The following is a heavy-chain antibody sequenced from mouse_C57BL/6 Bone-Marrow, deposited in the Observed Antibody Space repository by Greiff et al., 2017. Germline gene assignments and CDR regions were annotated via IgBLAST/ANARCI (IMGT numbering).Heavy chain of an antibody. CDR1: GFSLSTSGMG. CDR2: TWWDDAK. CDR3: ARVHGGFDY. V-gene: IGHV8-8*01. Sequence: QVTLKESGPGILQPSQTLSLTCSFSGFSLSTSGMGVGWIRQPSGKGLEWLAHTWWDDAKYYNPALKSRLTISKDTSKDQVFLESANVGTADTATCDWARVHGGFDYGGQGTTLTVSS. J-gene: IGHJ2*01. D-gene: IGHD1-2*01.